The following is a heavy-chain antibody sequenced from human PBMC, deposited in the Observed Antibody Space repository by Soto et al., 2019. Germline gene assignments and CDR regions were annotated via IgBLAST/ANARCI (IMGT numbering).Heavy chain of an antibody. Sequence: QVHLVQSGGGVVQPGKPLSLSCVGTGFTFSSYGMHWVRQAPGKGLEWVALISYDGSQKYYGVSVEGRFTISRDNSRNTVSLQMNSLRGDDTAIYYCAKEMSGSYYSAYYFDYWGQGTLVSVTS. CDR2: ISYDGSQK. CDR1: GFTFSSYG. J-gene: IGHJ4*02. V-gene: IGHV3-30*18. CDR3: AKEMSGSYYSAYYFDY. D-gene: IGHD1-26*01.